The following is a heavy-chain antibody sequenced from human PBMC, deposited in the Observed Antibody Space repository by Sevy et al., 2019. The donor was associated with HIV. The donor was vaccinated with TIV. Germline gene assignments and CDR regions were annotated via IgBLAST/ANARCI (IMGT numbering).Heavy chain of an antibody. V-gene: IGHV3-48*03. CDR1: GFTFSSYE. Sequence: GGSLRLSCAASGFTFSSYEMNWVRQAPGKGLEWVSYISSSGSTIYYADSVKGRFTISRDNAKNSLYLQMNSLRAEDTAVYYCAADQPYYGSGSYSDYWGQGTLVTVSS. J-gene: IGHJ4*02. CDR2: ISSSGSTI. D-gene: IGHD3-10*01. CDR3: AADQPYYGSGSYSDY.